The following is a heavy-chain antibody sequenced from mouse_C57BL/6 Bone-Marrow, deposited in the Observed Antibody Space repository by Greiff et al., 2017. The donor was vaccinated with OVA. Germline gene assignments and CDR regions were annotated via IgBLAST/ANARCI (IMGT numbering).Heavy chain of an antibody. J-gene: IGHJ4*01. V-gene: IGHV5-6*01. CDR1: GFTFSSYG. CDR2: ISSGGSYT. Sequence: EVQGVESGGDLVKPGGSLKLSCAASGFTFSSYGMSWVRQTPDKRLEWVATISSGGSYTYYPDSVKGRFTISRANAKNTLYLQMSSLKSEDTAMYYCARRLRSYAMDYWGQGTSVTVSS. D-gene: IGHD1-1*01. CDR3: ARRLRSYAMDY.